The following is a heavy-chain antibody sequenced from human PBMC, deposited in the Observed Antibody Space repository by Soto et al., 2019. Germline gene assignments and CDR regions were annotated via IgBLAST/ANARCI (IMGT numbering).Heavy chain of an antibody. CDR2: INHSGST. D-gene: IGHD2-8*02. CDR1: GGSFSGYQ. CDR3: ARDKITGLFGY. Sequence: PSETLSLTSAVYGGSFSGYQWTWIRQPPGTGLEWIGEINHSGSTNYNPSLKSRVTISVDTSKNQFSLKLTSVTAADTAVYYCARDKITGLFGYWGQGTLVTVSS. J-gene: IGHJ4*02. V-gene: IGHV4-34*01.